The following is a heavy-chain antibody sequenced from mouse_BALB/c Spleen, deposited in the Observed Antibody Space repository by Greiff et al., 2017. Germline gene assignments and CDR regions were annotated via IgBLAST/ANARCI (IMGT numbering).Heavy chain of an antibody. D-gene: IGHD1-1*01. J-gene: IGHJ2*01. CDR1: GYSFTSYW. Sequence: QVQLQQSGPQLVRPGASVKISCKASGYSFTSYWMHWVKQRPRQGLEWIGMIDPSDSETRLNQKFKDKATLTVDKSSSTAYMQLSSPTSEDSAVYYCARLAYGSSYNDLEYRGRGTARTVST. V-gene: IGHV1-52*01. CDR2: IDPSDSET. CDR3: ARLAYGSSYNDLEY.